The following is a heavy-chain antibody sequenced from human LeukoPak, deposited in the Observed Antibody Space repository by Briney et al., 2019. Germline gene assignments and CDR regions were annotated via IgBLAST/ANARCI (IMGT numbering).Heavy chain of an antibody. D-gene: IGHD6-19*01. CDR3: ARHLRAVAGGRYFDY. Sequence: PSETLSLTCTVSGGSISGYYWSWIRQPPGKGLEWIGYIYHNGGTNYNPSLQSRLTISVDTSKNQFSLKLSSVTAADTAVYYCARHLRAVAGGRYFDYWGQGTQVTVPS. J-gene: IGHJ4*02. CDR1: GGSISGYY. CDR2: IYHNGGT. V-gene: IGHV4-59*08.